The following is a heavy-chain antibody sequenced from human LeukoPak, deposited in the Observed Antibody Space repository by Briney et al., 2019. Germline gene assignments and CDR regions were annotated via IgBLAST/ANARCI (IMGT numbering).Heavy chain of an antibody. J-gene: IGHJ4*02. D-gene: IGHD1-26*01. CDR3: ARDSGSSDYFDY. CDR1: GFTFSSYA. V-gene: IGHV3-30-3*01. CDR2: ISYDGSNK. Sequence: GGSLRLSCAASGFTFSSYAMHWVRQAPGKGLEWVAVISYDGSNKYYADSVKGRFTISRDNSKNTLSLQMNSLRAEDTAVYYCARDSGSSDYFDYWGQGTLVTVPS.